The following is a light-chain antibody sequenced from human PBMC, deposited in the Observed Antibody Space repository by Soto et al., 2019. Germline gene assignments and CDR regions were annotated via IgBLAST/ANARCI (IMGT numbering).Light chain of an antibody. CDR2: NAL. CDR3: QQCNNWPRT. V-gene: IGKV3-15*01. Sequence: IVLTQARESLALSPGVSLSLPCRASQSLMRNLAWYQQKPGQAPRLLIYNALTRATGIPARFSGSGSGTEFSLTISSLQSEDFAFYYCQQCNNWPRTFGQGTKVDIK. J-gene: IGKJ1*01. CDR1: QSLMRN.